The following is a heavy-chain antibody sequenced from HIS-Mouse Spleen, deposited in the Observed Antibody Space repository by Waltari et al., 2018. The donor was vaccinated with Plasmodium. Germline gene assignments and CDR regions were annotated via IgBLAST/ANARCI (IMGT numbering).Heavy chain of an antibody. CDR1: GGSFSGYY. J-gene: IGHJ2*01. CDR2: INHRGST. D-gene: IGHD3-3*01. V-gene: IGHV4-34*01. Sequence: QVQLQQWGAGLLKPSETLSLTCAVYGGSFSGYYWSWIRQPPGKGLEWIGEINHRGSTNYNTSLKSGVTISVDTCKNQFSLKLSSVTAADTAVYYCARVTSSGVYWYFDLWGRGTLVTVSS. CDR3: ARVTSSGVYWYFDL.